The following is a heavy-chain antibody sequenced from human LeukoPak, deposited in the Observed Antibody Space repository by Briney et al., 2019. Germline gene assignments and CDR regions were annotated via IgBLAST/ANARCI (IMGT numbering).Heavy chain of an antibody. V-gene: IGHV4-39*01. CDR3: ARHPHYYYYYMDV. CDR2: IDYSGST. CDR1: GDSNTNSIYY. J-gene: IGHJ6*03. Sequence: SETLSLTCTVSGDSNTNSIYYWGWIRQPPGKGLEWIGSIDYSGSTYYNPSLKSRATISIDTSKNQFSLKLSSVTAADTAVYYCARHPHYYYYYMDVWGKGTTVTVSS.